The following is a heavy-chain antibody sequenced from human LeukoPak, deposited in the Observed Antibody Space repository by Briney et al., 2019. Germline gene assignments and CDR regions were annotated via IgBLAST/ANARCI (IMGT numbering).Heavy chain of an antibody. J-gene: IGHJ4*02. CDR1: GFTFSNYW. V-gene: IGHV3-7*01. Sequence: GGSLRLSCVTSGFTFSNYWMSWVRQAPGKGLEWVANINPDGSQKNYVDSMKGRLTISRDNARDSVFLQMDSLRADDTAVYYCARPSSFSSGWGSDHWGQGTLANVGS. D-gene: IGHD3-22*01. CDR3: ARPSSFSSGWGSDH. CDR2: INPDGSQK.